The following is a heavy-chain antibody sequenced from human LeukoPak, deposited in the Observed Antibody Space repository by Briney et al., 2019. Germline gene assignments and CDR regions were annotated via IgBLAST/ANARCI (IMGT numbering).Heavy chain of an antibody. CDR2: ISYDGSNK. J-gene: IGHJ4*02. CDR1: GFTFSSYA. D-gene: IGHD6-6*01. V-gene: IGHV3-30*01. Sequence: PGGSPRLSCAASGFTFSSYAMHWVRQAPGKGLEWVAVISYDGSNKYYADSVKGRFTISRDNSKNTLYLQMNSLRAEDTAVYYCAREPHSSSSDPRGDYWGQGTLVTVSS. CDR3: AREPHSSSSDPRGDY.